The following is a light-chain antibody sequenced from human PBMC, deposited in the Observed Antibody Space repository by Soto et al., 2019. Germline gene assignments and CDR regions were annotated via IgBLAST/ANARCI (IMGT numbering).Light chain of an antibody. Sequence: DSQMTQSPSTLSASVGDRVTITCRASQTMSTWLAWYQQKPGKAPKLLIYDASSLRCGVPSRFSGSGSGTVFPLTLTGLQPDDFATYYCQQYDGYFGQGTKLEIK. CDR2: DAS. J-gene: IGKJ2*01. V-gene: IGKV1-5*01. CDR1: QTMSTW. CDR3: QQYDGY.